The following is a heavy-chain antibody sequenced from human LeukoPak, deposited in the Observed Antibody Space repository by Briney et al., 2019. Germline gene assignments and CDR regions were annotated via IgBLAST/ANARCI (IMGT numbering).Heavy chain of an antibody. Sequence: PRGSLRVSSAASGFTFSVHAMSWVRQAPGKGLEWVSTTCIMSVNTLYAESVQGRVSISRDKSKNTLYLQMENLGAEDTARYYGAKGEDNAIHPTREYYFDTWGERPVVTVSS. J-gene: IGHJ4*02. CDR3: AKGEDNAIHPTREYYFDT. V-gene: IGHV3-23*01. D-gene: IGHD3-10*01. CDR2: TCIMSVNT. CDR1: GFTFSVHA.